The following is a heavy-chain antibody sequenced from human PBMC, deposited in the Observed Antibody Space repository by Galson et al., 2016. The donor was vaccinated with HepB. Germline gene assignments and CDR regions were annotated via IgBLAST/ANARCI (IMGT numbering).Heavy chain of an antibody. CDR2: ISPYNGDI. Sequence: SVKVSCKASGYTFSSYGITWMRQAPGKGLEWMGWISPYNGDINYAQNLQGRATMTIDTSTSTAYMEVRSLRSDDTAFYFCARGSSWRVFDYWGQGTLVTVSS. CDR3: ARGSSWRVFDY. D-gene: IGHD6-13*01. J-gene: IGHJ4*02. CDR1: GYTFSSYG. V-gene: IGHV1-18*01.